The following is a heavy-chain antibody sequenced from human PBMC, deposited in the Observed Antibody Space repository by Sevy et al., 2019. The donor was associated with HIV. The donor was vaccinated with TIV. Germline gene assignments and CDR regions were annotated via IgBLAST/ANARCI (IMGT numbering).Heavy chain of an antibody. CDR1: GFTFSSYS. D-gene: IGHD6-6*01. CDR3: ARDSSSGYYYYYYMDV. Sequence: GGSLRLSCAASGFTFSSYSMNWVRQAPGKGLEWVSYISSSSSTIYYADSVKGRFTISRDNAKNSLYLQMNSLRDEDTAVSYGARDSSSGYYYYYYMDVWGKGTTVTVSS. CDR2: ISSSSSTI. J-gene: IGHJ6*03. V-gene: IGHV3-48*02.